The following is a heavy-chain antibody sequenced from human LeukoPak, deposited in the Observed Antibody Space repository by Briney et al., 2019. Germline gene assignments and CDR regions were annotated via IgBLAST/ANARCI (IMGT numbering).Heavy chain of an antibody. D-gene: IGHD6-13*01. J-gene: IGHJ1*01. CDR3: ARAGIAAAGTIRGVKYFQH. Sequence: SETLSLTCIVSGGSIISYHWSWIRQPPGKGLEWIGYIHYSGSTTYNPPLKSRVTISVDTSKNQFSLKLSSVTAADTAVYYCARAGIAAAGTIRGVKYFQHWGQGTLVTVSS. CDR1: GGSIISYH. V-gene: IGHV4-59*12. CDR2: IHYSGST.